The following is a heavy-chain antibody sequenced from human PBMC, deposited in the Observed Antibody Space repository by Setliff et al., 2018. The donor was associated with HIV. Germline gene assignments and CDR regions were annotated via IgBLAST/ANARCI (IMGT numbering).Heavy chain of an antibody. CDR3: ARDVGLCGVDCWPYFYFDL. Sequence: ASETLSLTCTISGGFISNHYWNWIRQPPGKGLEWIGSTHYSGSSYYSPSLKSRVTISLDTSKNQFSLKLSSMTAADTAVYYCARDVGLCGVDCWPYFYFDLWGRGNLVTVSS. CDR1: GGFISNHY. CDR2: THYSGSS. J-gene: IGHJ2*01. V-gene: IGHV4-59*11. D-gene: IGHD2-21*02.